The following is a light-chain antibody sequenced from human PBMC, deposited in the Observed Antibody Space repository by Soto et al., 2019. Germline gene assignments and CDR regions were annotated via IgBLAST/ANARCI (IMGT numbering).Light chain of an antibody. Sequence: QSVLTQPPSVSAAPGQRVTISCSGGSSNIGSYYVSWYQQLPGTAPKLLIYDNNYRPSGIPDRFSVYKSGTSATLVITGLQTGGEADYYCGTWDSSLSAGVFGGGTKVTVL. CDR2: DNN. CDR1: SSNIGSYY. J-gene: IGLJ2*01. CDR3: GTWDSSLSAGV. V-gene: IGLV1-51*01.